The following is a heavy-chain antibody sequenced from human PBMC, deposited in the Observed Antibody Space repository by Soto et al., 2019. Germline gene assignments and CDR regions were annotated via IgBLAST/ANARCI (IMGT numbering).Heavy chain of an antibody. CDR3: ARLRSGSYYTPEYFQH. Sequence: QLQLQESGPGLVKPSETLSLTCTVSGGSISSSSYYWGWIRQPPGKGLEWMGSSYYSGSTYYNPSLKSRVTISVDTSKNQFSLKLSSVPAADTAVYYCARLRSGSYYTPEYFQHWGQGTLVTVSS. V-gene: IGHV4-39*01. D-gene: IGHD1-26*01. CDR1: GGSISSSSYY. J-gene: IGHJ1*01. CDR2: SYYSGST.